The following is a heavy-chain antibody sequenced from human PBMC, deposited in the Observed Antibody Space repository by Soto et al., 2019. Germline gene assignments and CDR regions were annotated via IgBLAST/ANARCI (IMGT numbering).Heavy chain of an antibody. V-gene: IGHV1-3*01. CDR3: AREWRRTNWFDP. CDR1: GYTFTSYA. Sequence: ASVKVSCKASGYTFTSYAMHWVRQAPGQRLEWMGWINAGNGNTKYSQKFQGRVTITRDTSASTAYMELSSLRSEDTAVYYCAREWRRTNWFDPWGQGTLVTVSS. D-gene: IGHD6-25*01. J-gene: IGHJ5*02. CDR2: INAGNGNT.